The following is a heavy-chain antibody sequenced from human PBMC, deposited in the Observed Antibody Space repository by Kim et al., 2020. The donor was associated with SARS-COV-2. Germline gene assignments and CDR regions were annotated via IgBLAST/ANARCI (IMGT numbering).Heavy chain of an antibody. D-gene: IGHD6-19*01. CDR3: AHGPLGSGWIDYYYGMDV. V-gene: IGHV1-69*13. Sequence: SVKVSCKASGGTFSSYAISWVRQAPGQGLEWMGGIIPIFGTANYAQKFQGRVTITADESTSTAYMELSSLRSEDTAVYYCAHGPLGSGWIDYYYGMDVWGQGTTVTVSS. CDR1: GGTFSSYA. CDR2: IIPIFGTA. J-gene: IGHJ6*02.